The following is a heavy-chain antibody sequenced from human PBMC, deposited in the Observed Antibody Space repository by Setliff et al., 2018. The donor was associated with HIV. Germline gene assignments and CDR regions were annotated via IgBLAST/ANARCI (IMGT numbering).Heavy chain of an antibody. CDR1: GFTFRTYN. CDR3: ARDRASSGYYSHFDH. J-gene: IGHJ4*02. CDR2: LSSDGRYI. D-gene: IGHD3-22*01. Sequence: GGSLRLSCAASGFTFRTYNMNWVRQAPGKGLEWVASLSSDGRYIYYADSLRGRSTISRDDAKNSLYLQIYSLRAGDTAIYYCARDRASSGYYSHFDHWGQGNMVTVSS. V-gene: IGHV3-21*01.